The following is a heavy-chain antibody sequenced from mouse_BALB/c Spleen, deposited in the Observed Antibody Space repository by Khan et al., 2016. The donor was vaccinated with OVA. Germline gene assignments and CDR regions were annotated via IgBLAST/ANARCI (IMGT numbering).Heavy chain of an antibody. Sequence: QVQLQQSGPGLVAPSQSLSITCTVSGFSLTGYGVNWVRQPPGKGLEWLGMIWGDGSTDYNSALKSRLSISKDNSKSQVFLKMTSLQTDDTARYYCARAYDGNYREAMDYWGQGTSVTVSS. CDR3: ARAYDGNYREAMDY. CDR1: GFSLTGYG. CDR2: IWGDGST. V-gene: IGHV2-6-7*01. J-gene: IGHJ4*01. D-gene: IGHD2-3*01.